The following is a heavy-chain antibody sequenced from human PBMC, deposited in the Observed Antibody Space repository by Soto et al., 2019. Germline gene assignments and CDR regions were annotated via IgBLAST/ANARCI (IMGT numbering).Heavy chain of an antibody. D-gene: IGHD3-22*01. CDR2: ISAYNGNT. J-gene: IGHJ5*02. CDR3: ARETYYYDSMGYS. Sequence: ASVNVSFKASGYTFTSYCISWVRPAPGQGLELMGWISAYNGNTNYAQKLQGRVTMTTDTSTSTAYMELRSLRSDDTAVYYCARETYYYDSMGYSWGQGTLVTVSS. V-gene: IGHV1-18*01. CDR1: GYTFTSYC.